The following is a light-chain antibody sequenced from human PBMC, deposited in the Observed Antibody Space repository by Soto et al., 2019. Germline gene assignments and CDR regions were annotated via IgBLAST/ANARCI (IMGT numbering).Light chain of an antibody. V-gene: IGLV2-14*01. CDR3: TSYTSSGTYV. CDR1: NSDVGGYKY. Sequence: QSVLTQPASVSGSPGQSITISCTGTNSDVGGYKYVSWYQQHPGKAPKVMIFDVSNRPSGVSNRFSGSKSGNTASLTISGLQAEDEADYYCTSYTSSGTYVFGTGTNFTVL. CDR2: DVS. J-gene: IGLJ1*01.